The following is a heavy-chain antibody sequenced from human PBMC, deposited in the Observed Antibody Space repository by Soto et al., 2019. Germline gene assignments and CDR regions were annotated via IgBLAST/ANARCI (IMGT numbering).Heavy chain of an antibody. D-gene: IGHD4-17*01. J-gene: IGHJ4*02. CDR3: AKDTNYGDYVGYFDY. Sequence: QVQLVESGGGVVQPGRSLRLSCAASGFTFSSYGMHWVRQAPGKGLEWVAVISYDGSNKYYADSVKGRFTISRDNSKNTLYLQIKRLRAEDTAVYYCAKDTNYGDYVGYFDYWGQGTLVTVSS. V-gene: IGHV3-30*18. CDR1: GFTFSSYG. CDR2: ISYDGSNK.